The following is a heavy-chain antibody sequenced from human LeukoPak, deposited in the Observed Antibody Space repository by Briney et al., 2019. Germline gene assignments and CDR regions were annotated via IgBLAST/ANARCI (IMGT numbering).Heavy chain of an antibody. Sequence: SETLSLTCTVSGDSISSYYWSWIRQPPGKGLEWIGYIYYSGSTYYNPSLKSRVTISVDTSKNQFSLKLSSVTAADTAVYYCARTPLITIFGVVGGPSDWYFDLWGRGTLVTVSS. V-gene: IGHV4-59*08. CDR2: IYYSGST. D-gene: IGHD3-3*01. CDR3: ARTPLITIFGVVGGPSDWYFDL. CDR1: GDSISSYY. J-gene: IGHJ2*01.